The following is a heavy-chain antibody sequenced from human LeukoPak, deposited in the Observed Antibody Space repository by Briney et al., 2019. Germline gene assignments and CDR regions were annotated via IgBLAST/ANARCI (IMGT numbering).Heavy chain of an antibody. V-gene: IGHV3-74*01. J-gene: IGHJ4*02. CDR2: IYSGGSST. CDR1: GFTFSRYW. CDR3: TRRLGPAATGYYFDY. D-gene: IGHD2-2*01. Sequence: GGSLRLSCAASGFTFSRYWMHWVRQAPGKGLVWVSGIYSGGSSTTYADSVKGRFTISRDNAKNTLYLQMNSLRADDTAVYYCTRRLGPAATGYYFDYWGQGTLVTVSS.